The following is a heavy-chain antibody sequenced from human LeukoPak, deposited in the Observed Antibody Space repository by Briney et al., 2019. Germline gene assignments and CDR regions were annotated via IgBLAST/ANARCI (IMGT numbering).Heavy chain of an antibody. Sequence: GASVKVSCKASGYTFNSSYMHWVRQAPGQGLEWMGRIIPILGIANYAQKFQGRVTITADKSTSTAYMELSSLRSEDTAVYYCASHSPTMVRERFDYWGQGTLVTVSS. V-gene: IGHV1-69*02. CDR1: GYTFNSSY. CDR3: ASHSPTMVRERFDY. J-gene: IGHJ4*02. CDR2: IIPILGIA. D-gene: IGHD3-10*01.